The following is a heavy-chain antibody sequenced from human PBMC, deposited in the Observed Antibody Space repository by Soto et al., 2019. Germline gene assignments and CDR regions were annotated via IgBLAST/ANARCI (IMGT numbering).Heavy chain of an antibody. V-gene: IGHV4-30-4*01. CDR1: GASTNTGDYY. CDR2: IYDGGST. CDR3: ARGPCADEVDY. Sequence: QVQLQESGPGLVKPSQTLSLTCTVSGASTNTGDYYWGWIRQPPDKGLEWIGHIYDGGSTYSNPSLGSRVIISVSTSKTQFPLNLRSVSAADPGVYYSARGPCADEVDYWGQGIQGTVSS. J-gene: IGHJ4*02.